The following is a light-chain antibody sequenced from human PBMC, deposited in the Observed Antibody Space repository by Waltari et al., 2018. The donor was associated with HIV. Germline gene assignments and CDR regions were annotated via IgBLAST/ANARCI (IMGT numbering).Light chain of an antibody. CDR1: SSNIEKNF. J-gene: IGLJ2*01. CDR2: DKT. V-gene: IGLV1-51*01. CDR3: ATWDTGLSAGV. Sequence: QSVLMQPPSVSAAPGQKVTISCSGSSSNIEKNFVSWYQHLPRTAPRLIIFDKTKGSSGIPERFPASKSGTSATLDITGLQTGDEADYYCATWDTGLSAGVFGGGTQVTVL.